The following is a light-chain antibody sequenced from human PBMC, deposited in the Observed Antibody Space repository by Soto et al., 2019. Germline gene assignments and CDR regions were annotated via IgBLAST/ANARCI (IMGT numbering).Light chain of an antibody. V-gene: IGKV3-20*01. CDR2: GAS. J-gene: IGKJ1*01. Sequence: EIVWTQSPGTLSLPPGERATLSCTASQSVSSTYIAWYQQKPGQAPRLLIHGASSRATGIPDRFSGRGSGADFTLTISRLEPEDFAVYYCKEYGSSRTFGQGTKVDI. CDR3: KEYGSSRT. CDR1: QSVSSTY.